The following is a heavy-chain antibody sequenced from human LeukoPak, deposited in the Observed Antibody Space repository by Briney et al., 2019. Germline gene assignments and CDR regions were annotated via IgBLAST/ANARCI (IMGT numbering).Heavy chain of an antibody. J-gene: IGHJ3*02. V-gene: IGHV3-7*01. CDR2: IKQDGSEK. Sequence: GGSLRLSCAASGFTFANYVTHWVRQAPGKGLEWVANIKQDGSEKHYMDSVKGRFTISRDNANNSLYLQMDSLRAEDTAVYYCARDRAIYYGSGTYVPHAFDIWGQGTMVTVSS. CDR1: GFTFANYV. CDR3: ARDRAIYYGSGTYVPHAFDI. D-gene: IGHD3-10*01.